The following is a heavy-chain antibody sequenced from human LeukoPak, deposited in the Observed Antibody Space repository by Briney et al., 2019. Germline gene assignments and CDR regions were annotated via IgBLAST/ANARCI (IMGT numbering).Heavy chain of an antibody. J-gene: IGHJ4*02. CDR2: MNPNSGNT. V-gene: IGHV1-8*01. CDR1: GYTFTSYD. D-gene: IGHD2-8*01. Sequence: ASVKVSCKASGYTFTSYDINWVRQATGQGLEWMGWMNPNSGNTGYAQKFQGRVTMTRNTSISTAYMELSSLRSEDTAVYYCARGHGPPTDRTNGVCYTRGYFDYWGQGTLVTVSS. CDR3: ARGHGPPTDRTNGVCYTRGYFDY.